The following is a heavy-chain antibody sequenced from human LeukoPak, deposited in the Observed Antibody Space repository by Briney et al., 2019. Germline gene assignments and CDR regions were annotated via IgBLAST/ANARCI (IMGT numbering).Heavy chain of an antibody. D-gene: IGHD5-24*01. CDR1: LGTFSSYA. CDR2: IIPIFGTA. V-gene: IGHV1-69*05. CDR3: ARFQLRHPGGGAFDI. J-gene: IGHJ3*02. Sequence: SVKVSCKASLGTFSSYAISWVRQAPGQGLEWMGRIIPIFGTANYAQKFQGRVTITTDESTSTAYMELSSLRSEDTAVYYCARFQLRHPGGGAFDIWGQGTMVTVSS.